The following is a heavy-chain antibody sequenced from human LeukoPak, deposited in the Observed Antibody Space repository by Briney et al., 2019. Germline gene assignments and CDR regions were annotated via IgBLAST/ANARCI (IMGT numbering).Heavy chain of an antibody. CDR1: GGSISRGYYW. J-gene: IGHJ5*02. V-gene: IGHV4-30-4*01. Sequence: SETQSLTCTVSGGSISRGYYWWSQIRRPAGKGLEWIGYIYYSGSTYYNPSLKSRVTISVDTSKNQCPRKLSSVTAADTAVYYCARGGHPNWFDPWGQGTLVTVSS. CDR2: IYYSGST. CDR3: ARGGHPNWFDP.